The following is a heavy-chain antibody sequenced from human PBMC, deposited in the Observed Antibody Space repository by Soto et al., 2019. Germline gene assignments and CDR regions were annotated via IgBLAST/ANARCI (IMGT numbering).Heavy chain of an antibody. D-gene: IGHD3-9*01. CDR1: GFTFSSYS. CDR2: ISSSSIYI. Sequence: EVQLVESGGGLVKPGGSLRLSCAASGFTFSSYSMNWVRQAPGKGLEWVSSISSSSIYIYYADSVKGRFTISRDNAKNSLYLQMNSLRAEDTAVYYCARIPLLRYFYWLYYFDYWGQGTLVTVSS. J-gene: IGHJ4*02. CDR3: ARIPLLRYFYWLYYFDY. V-gene: IGHV3-21*01.